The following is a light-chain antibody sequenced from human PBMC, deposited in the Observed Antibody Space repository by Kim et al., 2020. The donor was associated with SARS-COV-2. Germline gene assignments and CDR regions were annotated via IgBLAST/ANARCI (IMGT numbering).Light chain of an antibody. J-gene: IGKJ1*01. V-gene: IGKV1-5*01. CDR2: DAS. Sequence: DIQMTQYPSTLSASVGERVTVTCRASQSIGSWLAWYQQKPGKAPKLLIYDASSLESGVPSRFSGSGSGTEFTLTISSLQPDDFATYYCQQYNSYSTFGQGTKV. CDR3: QQYNSYST. CDR1: QSIGSW.